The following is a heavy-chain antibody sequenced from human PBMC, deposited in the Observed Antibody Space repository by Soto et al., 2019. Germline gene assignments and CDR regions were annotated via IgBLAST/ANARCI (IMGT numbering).Heavy chain of an antibody. D-gene: IGHD2-15*01. CDR1: GFTFSSYA. CDR3: ARPRYCSGGSCSAYFDY. J-gene: IGHJ4*02. CDR2: ISGSGGST. Sequence: EGSLRLSCAASGFTFSSYAMSWVRQAPGKGLEWVSAISGSGGSTYYADSVKGRFTISRDNSKNTLYLQMNSLRAEDTAVYYCARPRYCSGGSCSAYFDYWGQGTLVTVSS. V-gene: IGHV3-23*01.